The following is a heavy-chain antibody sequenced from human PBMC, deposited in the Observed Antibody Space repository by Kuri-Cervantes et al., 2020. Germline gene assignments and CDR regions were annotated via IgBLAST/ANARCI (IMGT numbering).Heavy chain of an antibody. Sequence: ASVKVSCKASGYTFTSYDINWVRQATGQGLEWMGWMNPNSGNTGCAQKFQGRVTMTRNTSISTAYMELSSLRSEDTAVYYCARVGPVTKGRRGMDVWGQGTTVTVSS. D-gene: IGHD4-11*01. V-gene: IGHV1-8*01. CDR1: GYTFTSYD. J-gene: IGHJ6*02. CDR2: MNPNSGNT. CDR3: ARVGPVTKGRRGMDV.